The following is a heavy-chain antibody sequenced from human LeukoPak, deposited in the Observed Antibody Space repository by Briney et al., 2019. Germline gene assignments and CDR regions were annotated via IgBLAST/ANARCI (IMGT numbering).Heavy chain of an antibody. D-gene: IGHD6-19*01. Sequence: ASVKVSCKASGGTFSSYAISWVRQAPGQGLEWMGWINPNSGGTNYAQKFQGRVTMTRDTSISTAYMELSRLRSDDTAVYYCARVPLYSSGLDFDYWGQGTLVTVSS. CDR3: ARVPLYSSGLDFDY. V-gene: IGHV1-2*02. CDR2: INPNSGGT. CDR1: GGTFSSYA. J-gene: IGHJ4*02.